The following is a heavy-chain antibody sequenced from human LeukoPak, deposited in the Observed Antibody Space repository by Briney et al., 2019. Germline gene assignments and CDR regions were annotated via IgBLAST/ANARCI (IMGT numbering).Heavy chain of an antibody. Sequence: ASVKVSCKASGYTFTSYGISWVRQAPGQGLEWMAWISTYNDNTNYAQKFQGRVSMTKDTSTSTAYMEMGSLGYDDTAVYYCARADKQQLVSYFDYWGQGALVTVSS. CDR3: ARADKQQLVSYFDY. V-gene: IGHV1-18*04. D-gene: IGHD6-13*01. CDR2: ISTYNDNT. J-gene: IGHJ4*02. CDR1: GYTFTSYG.